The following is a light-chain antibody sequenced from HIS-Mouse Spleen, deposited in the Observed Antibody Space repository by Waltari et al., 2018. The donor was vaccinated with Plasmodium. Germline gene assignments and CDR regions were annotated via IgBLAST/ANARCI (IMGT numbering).Light chain of an antibody. J-gene: IGLJ2*01. CDR1: SSDVGGSNH. CDR3: SSYAGSNNLV. CDR2: EVS. V-gene: IGLV2-8*01. Sequence: QSALTQPPSASGSPGQSVTISCTGTSSDVGGSNHVFWYQQHPGKAPKLMIYEVSKRPSGVPDRFSGSKSGNTASLTVSGLQAEDEADYYCSSYAGSNNLVFGGGTKLTVL.